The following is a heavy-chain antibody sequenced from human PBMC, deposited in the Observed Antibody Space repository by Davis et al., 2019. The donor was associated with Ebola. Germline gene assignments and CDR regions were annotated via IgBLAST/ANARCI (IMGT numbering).Heavy chain of an antibody. V-gene: IGHV1-2*06. CDR1: GYTFTGYY. J-gene: IGHJ5*02. Sequence: AASVKVSCKASGYTFTGYYMHWVRQAPGQGLEWMGRINPNSGGTNYAQKFQGRVTMTRDTSISTAYMELSRLRSDDTAVYYCARTVASTRGGYKWFDPWGQGTLVNVSS. CDR3: ARTVASTRGGYKWFDP. CDR2: INPNSGGT. D-gene: IGHD2-15*01.